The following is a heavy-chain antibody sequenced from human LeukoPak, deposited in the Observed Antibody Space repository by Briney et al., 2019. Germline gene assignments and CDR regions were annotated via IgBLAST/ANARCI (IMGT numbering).Heavy chain of an antibody. Sequence: GASVKVSCKASGYTFTSYYMHWVRQSPGQGLEWMGIINPSGGSTSYAQKFQGRVTMTRDTSTSTVYMELSSLRSEDTAVYYCAREGCSSTSCMGWFDPWGQGTLVTVSS. V-gene: IGHV1-46*03. J-gene: IGHJ5*02. CDR3: AREGCSSTSCMGWFDP. CDR1: GYTFTSYY. CDR2: INPSGGST. D-gene: IGHD2-2*01.